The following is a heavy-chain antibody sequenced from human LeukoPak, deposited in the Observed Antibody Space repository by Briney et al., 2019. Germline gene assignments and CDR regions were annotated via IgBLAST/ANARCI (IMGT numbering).Heavy chain of an antibody. J-gene: IGHJ4*02. D-gene: IGHD3-22*01. CDR3: ARGWGSSGYPYFDY. V-gene: IGHV3-21*01. Sequence: GGSLRLSCAASGFTFSSYSMNWVRQAPGKGLEWVSSISSSSSYIYYADSVKGRFTISRDNDKNSLYLQMNTLRAEDTAVYYCARGWGSSGYPYFDYWGQGTLVTISS. CDR1: GFTFSSYS. CDR2: ISSSSSYI.